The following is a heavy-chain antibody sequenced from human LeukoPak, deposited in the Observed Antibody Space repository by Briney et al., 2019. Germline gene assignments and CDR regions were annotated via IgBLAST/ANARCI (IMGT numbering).Heavy chain of an antibody. Sequence: PGRSLRLSCAASGFTFSSYSMNWVRQAPGKGLEWVSSISSSSSYIYYADSVKGRFTISRDNAKNSLYLQMNSLRAEDTAVYYCARDLTMIVVANNGFDYWGQGTLVTVSS. CDR1: GFTFSSYS. CDR3: ARDLTMIVVANNGFDY. V-gene: IGHV3-21*01. J-gene: IGHJ4*02. D-gene: IGHD3-22*01. CDR2: ISSSSSYI.